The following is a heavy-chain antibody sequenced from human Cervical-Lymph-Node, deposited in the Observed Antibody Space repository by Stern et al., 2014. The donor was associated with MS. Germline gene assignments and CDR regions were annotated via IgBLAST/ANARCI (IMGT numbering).Heavy chain of an antibody. CDR2: IIPVFGTP. D-gene: IGHD2-2*01. V-gene: IGHV1-69*01. Sequence: QVQLGQSGSEVRKPGSSVNVTCKASGGTFRNFAVNWVRQAPGQGLEWGGGIIPVFGTPPYAQKFQGRVTIISDESTNTVYVELSGLTTDDTATYFCASAHPATRRGYKGMNVWGQGTTIAVSS. CDR1: GGTFRNFA. CDR3: ASAHPATRRGYKGMNV. J-gene: IGHJ6*02.